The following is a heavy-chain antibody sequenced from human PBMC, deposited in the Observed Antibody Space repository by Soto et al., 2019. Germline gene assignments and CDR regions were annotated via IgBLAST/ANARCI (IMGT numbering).Heavy chain of an antibody. J-gene: IGHJ5*02. CDR2: IYYSGST. CDR3: ARHRDDILTGYYFDWFDP. D-gene: IGHD3-9*01. CDR1: GGSISSYY. V-gene: IGHV4-59*08. Sequence: SETLSLTCTVSGGSISSYYWSWIRQPPGKGLEWIGYIYYSGSTNYNPSLKSRVTISVDTSKNQFSLKLSSVTAADTAVYYCARHRDDILTGYYFDWFDPWGQGTLVTVSS.